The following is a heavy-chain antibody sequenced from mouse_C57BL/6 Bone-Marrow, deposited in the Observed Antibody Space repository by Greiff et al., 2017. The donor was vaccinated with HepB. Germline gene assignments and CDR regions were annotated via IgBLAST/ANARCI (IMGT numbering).Heavy chain of an antibody. Sequence: QVQLQQSGAELVKPGASVKLSCKASGYTFTSYWMHWVKQRPGQGLEWIGMIHPNSGSTNYNEKFKSKATLTVDKSSSTAYMQLSSLTSEDSAVYYCASIYYGSRRYYFDYWGQGTTLTVSS. V-gene: IGHV1-64*01. D-gene: IGHD1-1*01. CDR1: GYTFTSYW. CDR2: IHPNSGST. CDR3: ASIYYGSRRYYFDY. J-gene: IGHJ2*01.